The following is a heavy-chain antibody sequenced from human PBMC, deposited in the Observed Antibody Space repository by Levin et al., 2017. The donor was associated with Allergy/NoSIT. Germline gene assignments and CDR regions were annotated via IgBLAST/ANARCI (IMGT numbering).Heavy chain of an antibody. Sequence: ESLKISCAVYGGSYSGYYWSWIRQPPGKGLEWIGEINHSGSTNYNPSLKSRVTISVDTSKNQFSLKLSSVTAADTAVYYCATTMVRGVTPFDYWGQGTLVTVSS. CDR3: ATTMVRGVTPFDY. D-gene: IGHD3-10*01. V-gene: IGHV4-34*01. CDR2: INHSGST. J-gene: IGHJ4*02. CDR1: GGSYSGYY.